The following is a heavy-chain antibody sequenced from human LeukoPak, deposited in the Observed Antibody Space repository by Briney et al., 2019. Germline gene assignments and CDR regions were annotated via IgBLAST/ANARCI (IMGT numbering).Heavy chain of an antibody. CDR2: INPSGGST. J-gene: IGHJ4*02. CDR3: ARANSSGGTDGYFDY. V-gene: IGHV1-46*01. Sequence: ASVKVSCKASGYTFTNYYIRWVRQAPGQGLEWMGIINPSGGSTNYAQKFQGRVTMTRDTSTSTVYMELSSPRSEDTAVYYCARANSSGGTDGYFDYWGQGTLVTVSS. CDR1: GYTFTNYY. D-gene: IGHD6-19*01.